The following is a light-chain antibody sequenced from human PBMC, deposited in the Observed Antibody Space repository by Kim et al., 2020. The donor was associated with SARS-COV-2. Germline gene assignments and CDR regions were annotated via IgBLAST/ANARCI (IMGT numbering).Light chain of an antibody. CDR2: EDR. V-gene: IGLV3-1*01. CDR1: KLGNKN. J-gene: IGLJ3*02. Sequence: VSTGQTVTLTCSGDKLGNKNVCWYQQKAGQSPVVILYEDRKRPTGIPERFSGSNSGNTATLTISGAQTMDEAAYYCQAWDSGSALFGGGTQLTVL. CDR3: QAWDSGSAL.